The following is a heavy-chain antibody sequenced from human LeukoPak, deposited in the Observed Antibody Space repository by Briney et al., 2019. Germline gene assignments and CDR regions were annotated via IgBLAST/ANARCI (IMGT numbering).Heavy chain of an antibody. CDR2: ISYDGSNK. Sequence: GGSLRLSCAASGFTFSSYGMHWVRQAPGKGLEWVAVISYDGSNKYYADPVKGRFTISRDNSKNTLYLQMNSLRAEDTAVYYCAKVAGDCSGGSCYSDWFDPWGQGTLVTVSS. D-gene: IGHD2-15*01. V-gene: IGHV3-30*18. CDR1: GFTFSSYG. J-gene: IGHJ5*02. CDR3: AKVAGDCSGGSCYSDWFDP.